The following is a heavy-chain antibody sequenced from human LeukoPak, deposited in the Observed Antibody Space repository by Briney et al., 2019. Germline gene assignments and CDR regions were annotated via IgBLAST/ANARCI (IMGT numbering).Heavy chain of an antibody. V-gene: IGHV4-59*08. CDR2: IYYSGST. D-gene: IGHD3-22*01. Sequence: SETLSLTCTVSGGSISSYYWSWIQQPPGKGLEWIGYIYYSGSTNYNPSLKSRVTISVDTSKNQFSLKLSSVTAADTAVYYCARHTNYYDSSGYQYFDLWGRGTLVTVSS. CDR3: ARHTNYYDSSGYQYFDL. CDR1: GGSISSYY. J-gene: IGHJ2*01.